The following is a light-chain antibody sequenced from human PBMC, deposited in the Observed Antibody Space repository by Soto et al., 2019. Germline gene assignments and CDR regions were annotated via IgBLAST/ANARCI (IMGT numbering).Light chain of an antibody. V-gene: IGKV1-9*01. CDR2: AAS. CDR3: QRLDSYPIT. J-gene: IGKJ5*01. CDR1: QGISNY. Sequence: DIQLTQSPSFLSASVGDRVTITCRASQGISNYVLWYQQKPGKAPKLLIYAASTLQSGVASRFSGSGSGIEFTLTISSLQPEDFAIYYCQRLDSYPITFGQGTRLEIK.